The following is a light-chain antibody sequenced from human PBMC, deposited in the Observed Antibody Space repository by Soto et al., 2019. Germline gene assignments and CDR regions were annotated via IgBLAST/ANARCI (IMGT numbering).Light chain of an antibody. J-gene: IGKJ4*01. Sequence: DIQITQSPSSVAESLGGRVTITCRASQGLSTYLAWYQQKPGKAPKLLIYAASNLQSGVPSRFSGSGSETDFTLTISSLQPEDFATDYCLSGHSRPFGGGAKVDI. CDR1: QGLSTY. CDR2: AAS. CDR3: LSGHSRP. V-gene: IGKV1-12*02.